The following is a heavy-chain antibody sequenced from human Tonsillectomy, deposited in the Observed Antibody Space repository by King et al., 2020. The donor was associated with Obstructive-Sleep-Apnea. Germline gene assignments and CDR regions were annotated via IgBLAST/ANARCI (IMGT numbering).Heavy chain of an antibody. CDR3: ARRNYYDSSGYYYSIGEAFDI. V-gene: IGHV4-39*01. CDR2: IFYSGST. Sequence: QLQESGPGLVKLSETLSLTCSVSAGSISSSDYYWGWIRQPPGKGLEWIGNIFYSGSTYYNPSLKSRVTISVDTSKNQFSLKLNSVTAADTAVYYCARRNYYDSSGYYYSIGEAFDIWGQGTMVTVSS. D-gene: IGHD3-22*01. J-gene: IGHJ3*02. CDR1: AGSISSSDYY.